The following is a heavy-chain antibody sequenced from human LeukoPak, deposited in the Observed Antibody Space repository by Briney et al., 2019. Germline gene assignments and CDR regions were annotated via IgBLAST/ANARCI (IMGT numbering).Heavy chain of an antibody. CDR1: GFTVSSSY. Sequence: GGSLRLSCAASGFTVSSSYMSWVRQAPGTGLEWVSNLYSGGNTHYADSVKGRFTISRDNSKNTLYLQMNSLRAEDTAVYYCARTRWTTVAMVFDYSGQGTLVTVSS. J-gene: IGHJ4*02. CDR2: LYSGGNT. D-gene: IGHD4-17*01. CDR3: ARTRWTTVAMVFDY. V-gene: IGHV3-53*01.